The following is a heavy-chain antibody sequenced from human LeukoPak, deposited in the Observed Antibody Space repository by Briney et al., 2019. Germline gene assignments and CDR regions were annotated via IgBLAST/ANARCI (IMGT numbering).Heavy chain of an antibody. CDR3: ARVRVSGYYIHSESGSDY. J-gene: IGHJ4*02. V-gene: IGHV1-69*10. CDR2: IIPIVGIA. D-gene: IGHD3-3*01. Sequence: WASVKVSCKASGGTFTSYTISWVRQAPGQGLEWMGGIIPIVGIANYAQKFQGRVTIPAHKSTSTAYMELSSLRSEDTSVYYCARVRVSGYYIHSESGSDYWRQRTLVTLSS. CDR1: GGTFTSYT.